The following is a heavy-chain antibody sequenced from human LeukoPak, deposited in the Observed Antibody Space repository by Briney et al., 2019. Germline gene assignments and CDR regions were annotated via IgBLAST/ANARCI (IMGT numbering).Heavy chain of an antibody. CDR2: ISGSGDST. CDR3: AEEGIAAASFDY. Sequence: GGSLRLSCTASGFTFRIYAMSWVRQGPGKGLEWVSAISGSGDSTFYADSVRGRFTISRDNSKNTLYLQMNSLRAEDTAVYYCAEEGIAAASFDYWGQGILVTVSS. CDR1: GFTFRIYA. J-gene: IGHJ4*02. D-gene: IGHD6-25*01. V-gene: IGHV3-23*01.